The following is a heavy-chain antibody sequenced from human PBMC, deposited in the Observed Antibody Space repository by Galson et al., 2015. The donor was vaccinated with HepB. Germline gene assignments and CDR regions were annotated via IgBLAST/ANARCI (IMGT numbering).Heavy chain of an antibody. V-gene: IGHV3-33*08. CDR1: GFTFSSYG. CDR2: IWYDGSNK. CDR3: ARYCSGGSCYSSGPTSFIGF. D-gene: IGHD2-15*01. J-gene: IGHJ3*01. Sequence: SLRLSCAASGFTFSSYGMHWVRQAPGKGLEWVAVIWYDGSNKYYADSVKGRFTISRDNSKNTLYLQMNSLRAEDTAVYYCARYCSGGSCYSSGPTSFIGFWGQGTMVTVSS.